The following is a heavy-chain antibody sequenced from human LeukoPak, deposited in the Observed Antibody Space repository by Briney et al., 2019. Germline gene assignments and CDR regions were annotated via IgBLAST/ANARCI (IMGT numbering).Heavy chain of an antibody. CDR2: IYYSGST. CDR3: ARRRILLWSHMAFDM. V-gene: IGHV4-39*01. D-gene: IGHD3-10*01. Sequence: SETLSLTCTVSSGSINNSHYYWGWLRQPPGLGLEWIGSIYYSGSTYYNPSLKSRVTMSVDTSKDQFSLRLNSVTAADTAVYYCARRRILLWSHMAFDMWGQGTMVTVSS. J-gene: IGHJ3*02. CDR1: SGSINNSHYY.